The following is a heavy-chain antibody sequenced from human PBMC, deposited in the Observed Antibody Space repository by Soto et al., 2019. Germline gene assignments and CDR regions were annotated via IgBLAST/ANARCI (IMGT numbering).Heavy chain of an antibody. D-gene: IGHD3-3*01. CDR2: MNPNSGNT. CDR1: GYTFTSYD. Sequence: ASVQVSCKASGYTFTSYDINWVRQATGQGLEWMGWMNPNSGNTGYAQKFQGRVTMTRNTSISTAYMELSSLRSEDTAVYYCASRPAEYDFWSGPSLWYYGMDVWGQGTTVTVSS. J-gene: IGHJ6*02. CDR3: ASRPAEYDFWSGPSLWYYGMDV. V-gene: IGHV1-8*01.